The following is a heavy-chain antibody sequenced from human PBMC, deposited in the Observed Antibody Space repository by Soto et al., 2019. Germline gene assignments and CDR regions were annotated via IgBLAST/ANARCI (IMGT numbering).Heavy chain of an antibody. CDR2: ISTFNGAT. D-gene: IGHD6-19*01. J-gene: IGHJ4*02. CDR3: ARLYSSGGPRSYSDY. Sequence: QVQLVQSGTDVKKPGASVKVSCKASGYTFTRFGISWVRQAPGQGLEWMGWISTFNGATNYAQKFKDRITMTTDTPTSTAYMELRSLRSDDTAVYYCARLYSSGGPRSYSDYWGQGTLVTVSS. CDR1: GYTFTRFG. V-gene: IGHV1-18*01.